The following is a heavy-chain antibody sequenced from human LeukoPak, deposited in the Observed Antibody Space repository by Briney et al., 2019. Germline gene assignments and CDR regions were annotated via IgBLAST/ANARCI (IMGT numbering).Heavy chain of an antibody. V-gene: IGHV3-53*01. Sequence: GGSLRLSCAASGFTVSSNYMSWVRQAPGKGLEWVSVIYSGGSTYYADSVKGRFTISRDNSKNTLYLQMDSLRAEDTAVYYCARETVIRDASDIWGQGTMVTVSS. J-gene: IGHJ3*02. CDR1: GFTVSSNY. CDR3: ARETVIRDASDI. CDR2: IYSGGST. D-gene: IGHD1-14*01.